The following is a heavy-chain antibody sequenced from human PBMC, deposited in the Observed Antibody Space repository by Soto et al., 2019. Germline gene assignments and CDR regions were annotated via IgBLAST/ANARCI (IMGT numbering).Heavy chain of an antibody. CDR3: AKNWNRSPGYAFDI. D-gene: IGHD1-1*01. V-gene: IGHV1-24*01. CDR2: FDPEDGET. CDR1: GYTLTELS. J-gene: IGHJ3*02. Sequence: ASVKVSCKVSGYTLTELSMHWVRQAPGKGLEWMGGFDPEDGETIYAQKFQGRVTMTEDTSTDTAYMELSSLRSEDTAVYYCAKNWNRSPGYAFDIWGQGTMVTVSS.